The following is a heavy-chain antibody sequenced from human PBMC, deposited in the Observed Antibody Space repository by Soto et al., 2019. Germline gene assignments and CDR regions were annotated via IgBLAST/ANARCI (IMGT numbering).Heavy chain of an antibody. J-gene: IGHJ4*02. CDR3: ARDGVSSTEYPWNYGTYFDN. D-gene: IGHD1-7*01. V-gene: IGHV3-30-3*01. CDR1: GFTYSTYT. Sequence: LRLSCTASGFTYSTYTMHWIRQTPGKGLEWVAVISYDGNNKFYADSVKGRFTISRDSTKQTLYLQMNSLRPDDTAMYYCARDGVSSTEYPWNYGTYFDNRGQGALVTVS. CDR2: ISYDGNNK.